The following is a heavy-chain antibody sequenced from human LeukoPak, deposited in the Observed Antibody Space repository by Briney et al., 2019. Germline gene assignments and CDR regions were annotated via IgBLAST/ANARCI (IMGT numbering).Heavy chain of an antibody. J-gene: IGHJ4*02. Sequence: GGSLRPSCAASGFTFSGYSMNWVRQPPGKGLEWVSYITSRSSGTNYAESVKGRFTISRDNAKNSLYLQMNSLRDDDTAVYYCARDPLGSGLFDYWGQGTLVTVSS. D-gene: IGHD6-19*01. CDR3: ARDPLGSGLFDY. CDR2: ITSRSSGT. CDR1: GFTFSGYS. V-gene: IGHV3-48*02.